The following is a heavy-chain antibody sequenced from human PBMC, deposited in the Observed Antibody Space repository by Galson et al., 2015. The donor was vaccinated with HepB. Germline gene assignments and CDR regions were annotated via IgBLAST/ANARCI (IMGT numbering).Heavy chain of an antibody. CDR3: ARGGLYPQGEDNWFDP. CDR1: GYSFTYYA. CDR2: INAGNGDT. Sequence: SVKVSCKASGYSFTYYAIHWVRQAPGQRLEWMGWINAGNGDTKYSQRFQGRVTITIDTSARTAYVEMSSLRSEDTAVYYCARGGLYPQGEDNWFDPWGQGTLVTASS. D-gene: IGHD3-10*01. V-gene: IGHV1-3*01. J-gene: IGHJ5*02.